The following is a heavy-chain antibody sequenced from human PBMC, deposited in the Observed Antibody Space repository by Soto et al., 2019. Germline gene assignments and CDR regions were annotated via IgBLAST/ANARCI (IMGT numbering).Heavy chain of an antibody. J-gene: IGHJ4*02. D-gene: IGHD4-17*01. CDR2: ISGRGDGT. CDR3: AKHEGISTVTPFNF. Sequence: EVQVLESGGGLVQPGGSLRLSCAASGLTFSSYAMSWVRQAPGKGLEWASGISGRGDGTYYVDSVKGRFTISRDNSNNTLYLQMSSLRAGDTAVYFCAKHEGISTVTPFNFWGQGTLVTVPS. V-gene: IGHV3-23*01. CDR1: GLTFSSYA.